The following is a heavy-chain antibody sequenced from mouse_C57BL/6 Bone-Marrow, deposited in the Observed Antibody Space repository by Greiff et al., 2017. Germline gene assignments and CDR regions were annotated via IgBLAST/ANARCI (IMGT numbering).Heavy chain of an antibody. CDR1: GFTFSSYA. CDR2: ISDGGSYT. CDR3: ARDDVLQTFYWYFDV. D-gene: IGHD1-1*01. Sequence: EVMLVESGGGLVKPGGSLKLSCAASGFTFSSYAMSWVRQTPEKRLEWVATISDGGSYTYYPDNVKGRFTISRDNAKNNLYLQMSHMKSEDTAMYYCARDDVLQTFYWYFDVWGTGTTVTVSS. J-gene: IGHJ1*03. V-gene: IGHV5-4*01.